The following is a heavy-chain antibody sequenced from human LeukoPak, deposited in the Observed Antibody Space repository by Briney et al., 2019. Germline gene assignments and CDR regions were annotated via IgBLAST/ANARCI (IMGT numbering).Heavy chain of an antibody. V-gene: IGHV3-30*04. CDR3: SKERPEEYYASGSYFDY. J-gene: IGHJ4*02. D-gene: IGHD3-10*01. CDR1: GFTFRSFV. Sequence: PGRSLRLSCAASGFTFRSFVMHWVRQAPGKGLEWVAAISKEDGSNKYYADSVKGRFTISRDNSKYTVYLEMNSLRVEDTAMYYCSKERPEEYYASGSYFDYWGQGTLVTVSS. CDR2: ISKEDGSNK.